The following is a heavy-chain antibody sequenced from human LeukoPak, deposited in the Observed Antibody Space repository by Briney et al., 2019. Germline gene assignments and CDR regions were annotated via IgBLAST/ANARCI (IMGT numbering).Heavy chain of an antibody. CDR2: INTNTGNP. D-gene: IGHD5-12*01. J-gene: IGHJ4*02. CDR1: GYTFTSYA. CDR3: ARLSYSGYLSWADHDY. V-gene: IGHV7-4-1*02. Sequence: ASVKVSCKASGYTFTSYAMNWVRQAPGQGLEWMGWINTNTGNPTYAQGFTGRFVFSLDTSVSTAYLQISSLKAEDTAVYYCARLSYSGYLSWADHDYWGQGTLVTVSS.